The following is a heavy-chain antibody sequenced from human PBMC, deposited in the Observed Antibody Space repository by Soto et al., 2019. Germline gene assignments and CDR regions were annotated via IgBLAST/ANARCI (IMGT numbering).Heavy chain of an antibody. J-gene: IGHJ4*02. D-gene: IGHD6-6*01. CDR3: TRGLASGDY. CDR2: INPNGGST. V-gene: IGHV1-46*03. Sequence: QVQLVQPGAEVKKPGASVKFSCKASGYIFTNFYIHWVRQAPGQGLEWIGIINPNGGSTNYAQNFQGRVTMTRDTYTSTVYLDLSRLRSEDTAVYYCTRGLASGDYWGQGTLITVSS. CDR1: GYIFTNFY.